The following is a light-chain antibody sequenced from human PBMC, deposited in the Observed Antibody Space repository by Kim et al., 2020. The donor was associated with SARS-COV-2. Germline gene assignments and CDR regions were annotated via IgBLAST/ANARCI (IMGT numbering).Light chain of an antibody. CDR2: DVS. Sequence: HSITISCTGTSCDVGGYNYVSWYQQHPGKAPKLMIYDVSNRPSGVSNRFSGSKSGNTASLTISGLQAEDEADYYCSSYTSSSTLVVFGGGTQLTVL. V-gene: IGLV2-14*03. CDR1: SCDVGGYNY. CDR3: SSYTSSSTLVV. J-gene: IGLJ2*01.